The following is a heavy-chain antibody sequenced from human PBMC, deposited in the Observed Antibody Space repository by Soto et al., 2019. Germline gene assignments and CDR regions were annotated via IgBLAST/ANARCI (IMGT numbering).Heavy chain of an antibody. CDR2: ISAYNGNT. D-gene: IGHD3-10*01. J-gene: IGHJ4*02. CDR3: ARDSDYYGSGSYSIIDY. CDR1: GYTFTSYG. V-gene: IGHV1-18*01. Sequence: ASVKVSCKASGYTFTSYGISWVRQAPGQGLEWMGWISAYNGNTNYAQKLQGRVTMTTDTSTSTAYMELRSLRSDDTAVYYCARDSDYYGSGSYSIIDYWGQGTLVTVSS.